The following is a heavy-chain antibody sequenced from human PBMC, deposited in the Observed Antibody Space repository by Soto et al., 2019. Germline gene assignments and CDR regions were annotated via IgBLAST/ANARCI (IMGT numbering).Heavy chain of an antibody. CDR3: ARDRSSGWYLEGDYYYGMDV. J-gene: IGHJ6*02. Sequence: KASETLSLTCAVYGGPFSGYYWSWIRQPPGKGLEWIGEINHSGSTNYNPSLKSRVTISVDTSKNQFSLKLSSVTAADTAVYYCARDRSSGWYLEGDYYYGMDVWGQGTTVTVSS. CDR2: INHSGST. D-gene: IGHD6-19*01. CDR1: GGPFSGYY. V-gene: IGHV4-34*01.